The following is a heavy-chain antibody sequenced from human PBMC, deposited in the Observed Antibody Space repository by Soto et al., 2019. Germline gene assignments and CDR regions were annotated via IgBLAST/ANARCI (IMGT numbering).Heavy chain of an antibody. CDR1: GFTFSSYC. J-gene: IGHJ4*02. V-gene: IGHV3-7*01. Sequence: EVQLVESGGGLVQPGGSLRLSCAASGFTFSSYCMSWVRQAPGKGLEWVASIKQDGSENYYVDSVRGRFTISRDNAKNXLYLQINSLSAEDTAVYYCARAMTRGYSTYWPLDYWGQGTLVTVSS. CDR3: ARAMTRGYSTYWPLDY. D-gene: IGHD6-13*01. CDR2: IKQDGSEN.